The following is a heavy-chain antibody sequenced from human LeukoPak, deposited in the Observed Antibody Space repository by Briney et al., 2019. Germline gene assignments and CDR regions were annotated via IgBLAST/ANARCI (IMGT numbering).Heavy chain of an antibody. V-gene: IGHV3-11*04. CDR1: GFTFSVFQ. J-gene: IGHJ4*02. D-gene: IGHD5-18*01. CDR3: ARDPLLLQLWGTFDY. Sequence: GGSLRLSCAASGFTFSVFQVSWISQAPGRGLEWVSYISSSGSTIYYADSVKGRFTISRDNAKNSLYLQLNSLRAEDTAVYYCARDPLLLQLWGTFDYWGQGTLVTVSS. CDR2: ISSSGSTI.